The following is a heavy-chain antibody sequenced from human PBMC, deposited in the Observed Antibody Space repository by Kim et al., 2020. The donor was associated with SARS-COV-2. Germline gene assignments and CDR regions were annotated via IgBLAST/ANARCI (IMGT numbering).Heavy chain of an antibody. Sequence: GGSLRLSCAASGFTFSSYEMNWVRQAPGKGLEWVSYISSSGSTIYYADSVKGRFTISRDNAKNSLYLQMNSLRAEDTAVYYCARSDSSGYYYFWGTASAFDIWGQGTMVTVSS. CDR2: ISSSGSTI. D-gene: IGHD3-22*01. J-gene: IGHJ3*02. V-gene: IGHV3-48*03. CDR1: GFTFSSYE. CDR3: ARSDSSGYYYFWGTASAFDI.